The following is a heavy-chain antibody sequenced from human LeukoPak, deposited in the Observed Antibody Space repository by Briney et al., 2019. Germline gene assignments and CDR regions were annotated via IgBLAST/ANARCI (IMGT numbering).Heavy chain of an antibody. CDR3: ARYYYGDYVRFNAAEYFDY. J-gene: IGHJ4*02. V-gene: IGHV3-7*01. CDR2: IKQDGSEK. Sequence: GGSLRLSCAASGFTFSNYAMHWVRQGPGKGLEWVANIKQDGSEKYYVDSVKGRFTISRDNAKNSLYLQMNSLRAEDTAVYYCARYYYGDYVRFNAAEYFDYWGQGTLVSVSS. CDR1: GFTFSNYA. D-gene: IGHD4-17*01.